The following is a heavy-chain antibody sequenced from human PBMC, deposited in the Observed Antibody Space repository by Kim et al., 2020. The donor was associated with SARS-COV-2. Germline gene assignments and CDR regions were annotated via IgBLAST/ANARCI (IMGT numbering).Heavy chain of an antibody. J-gene: IGHJ5*02. Sequence: YSPSLKSRPTITKDTSKKQVVLTMTNLDPVDTATYYCAHSGWLSPWFDPWGQGTLVTVSS. D-gene: IGHD3-22*01. CDR3: AHSGWLSPWFDP. V-gene: IGHV2-5*01.